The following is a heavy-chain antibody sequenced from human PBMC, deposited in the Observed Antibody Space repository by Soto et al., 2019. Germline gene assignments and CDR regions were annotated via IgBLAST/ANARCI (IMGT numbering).Heavy chain of an antibody. Sequence: QVQLVESGGGVVQPGRSLRLSCAASGFTFSSYGMHWVRQAPGKGLEWVAVISYDGSHKYYADSVKGRFTISRDNSKNTLFLQMNSLRTEDTAVYYCAQSGYCSGGNCYWYFDLWGRGTLVTVSS. CDR2: ISYDGSHK. D-gene: IGHD2-15*01. CDR3: AQSGYCSGGNCYWYFDL. CDR1: GFTFSSYG. V-gene: IGHV3-30*03. J-gene: IGHJ2*01.